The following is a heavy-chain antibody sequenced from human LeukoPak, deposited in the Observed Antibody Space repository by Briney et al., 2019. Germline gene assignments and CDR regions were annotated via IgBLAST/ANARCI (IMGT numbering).Heavy chain of an antibody. CDR2: VHSGGAT. J-gene: IGHJ3*01. V-gene: IGHV3-53*01. Sequence: GGCLTLSCEVSGFSVGTDYMTWIRQAPGKGLVGVSVVHSGGATFYADSVKGRFTISRDTSKNTVSLEMTNLRAEDTRVYYCARRYDFWSSSSSGVFDVWGQGTMVIASS. CDR3: ARRYDFWSSSSSGVFDV. D-gene: IGHD3-3*01. CDR1: GFSVGTDY.